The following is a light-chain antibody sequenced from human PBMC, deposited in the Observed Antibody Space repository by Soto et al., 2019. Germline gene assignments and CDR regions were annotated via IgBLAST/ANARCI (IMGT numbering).Light chain of an antibody. CDR3: SSAAGSLWV. J-gene: IGLJ3*02. Sequence: QSALTQPPSASGSPGQSVTISCTGTSSDVGGYNYVSWYQQHPGKAPKLMIYEVSKRPSGVPDRFSGSKSGNTASLTVSGLQAEDEADYYCSSAAGSLWVFGGGTKLTVL. CDR1: SSDVGGYNY. CDR2: EVS. V-gene: IGLV2-8*01.